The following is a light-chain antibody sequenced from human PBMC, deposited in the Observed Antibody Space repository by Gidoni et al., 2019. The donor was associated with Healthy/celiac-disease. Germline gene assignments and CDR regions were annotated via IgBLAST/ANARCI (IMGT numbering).Light chain of an antibody. CDR1: QSVSSY. CDR2: DAS. V-gene: IGKV3-11*01. J-gene: IGKJ2*01. CDR3: QQRRNWPPMYT. Sequence: EIVLTQSPATLSLSPGERATLSCRASQSVSSYLAWYQQKPGQAPRLLIYDASNRATGIPARFRGSGSGTDFTLTISSLEPEDFAVYYCQQRRNWPPMYTFXQXTKLEIK.